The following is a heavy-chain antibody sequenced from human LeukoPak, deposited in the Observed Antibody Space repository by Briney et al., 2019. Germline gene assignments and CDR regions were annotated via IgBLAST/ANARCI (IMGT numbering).Heavy chain of an antibody. CDR1: GGSLRSYY. D-gene: IGHD5-12*01. CDR2: IHYSGRT. Sequence: SETLSLTCTVSGGSLRSYYWSWIRQPPGKGLEWIGYIHYSGRTNYNPSLKSRVTISVDTSKNQFSLKLNSVTAADTGIYYCARHSRSGYIGYENAFDIWGQGTMVTVSS. CDR3: ARHSRSGYIGYENAFDI. V-gene: IGHV4-59*08. J-gene: IGHJ3*02.